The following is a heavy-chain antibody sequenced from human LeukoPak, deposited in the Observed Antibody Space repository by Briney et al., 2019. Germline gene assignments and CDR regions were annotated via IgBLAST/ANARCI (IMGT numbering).Heavy chain of an antibody. CDR2: INSSGSTI. J-gene: IGHJ4*02. CDR1: GFTFSDYY. D-gene: IGHD6-6*01. V-gene: IGHV3-11*01. CDR3: ARDRVAARLGGRRYFDY. Sequence: PGGSLRLSCAASGFTFSDYYMSWIRQAPGKGLEWVSYINSSGSTIYYAASVKGRFTISRDNAKNSLYLQMNSLRAEDTAVYYCARDRVAARLGGRRYFDYWGQGTLVTVSS.